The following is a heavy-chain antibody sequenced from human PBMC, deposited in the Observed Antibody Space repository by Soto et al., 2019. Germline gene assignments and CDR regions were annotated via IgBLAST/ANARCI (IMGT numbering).Heavy chain of an antibody. CDR2: IIPIFGTA. CDR1: GGTFSSYA. CDR3: ARDGGYGDYVERHYYYGMDV. V-gene: IGHV1-69*13. J-gene: IGHJ6*02. D-gene: IGHD4-17*01. Sequence: GASVKVSCKASGGTFSSYAISWVRQAPGQGLEWMGGIIPIFGTANYAQKFQGRVTITADESTSTAYMELSSLRSEDTAVYYCARDGGYGDYVERHYYYGMDVWGQGTTVTVSS.